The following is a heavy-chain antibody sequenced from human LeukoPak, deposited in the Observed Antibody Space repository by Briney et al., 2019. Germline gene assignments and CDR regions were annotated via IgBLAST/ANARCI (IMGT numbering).Heavy chain of an antibody. Sequence: ASVKVSCKASGYTFTSYDINWVRQATGQGLEWMGWMNPNSGNTGYAQKFQGRVTMTRNTSISTAYMELSSLRSEDTAVYYCARGGDYDILTGYTPWGMDVWGQGTTVTVSS. D-gene: IGHD3-9*01. CDR3: ARGGDYDILTGYTPWGMDV. CDR2: MNPNSGNT. J-gene: IGHJ6*02. CDR1: GYTFTSYD. V-gene: IGHV1-8*01.